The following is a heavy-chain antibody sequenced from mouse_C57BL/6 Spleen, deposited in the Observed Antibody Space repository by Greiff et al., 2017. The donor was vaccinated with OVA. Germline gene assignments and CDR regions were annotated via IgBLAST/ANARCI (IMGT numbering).Heavy chain of an antibody. CDR3: ARETYSNYDCDY. Sequence: EVKLLESGPGLVKPSQSLSLTCSVTGYSITSGYYWNWIRQFPGNKLEWMGYISYDGSNNYNPSLKNRISITRDTSKNQFFLKLNSVTTEDTATYYCARETYSNYDCDYWGQGTTLTVSS. CDR2: ISYDGSN. V-gene: IGHV3-6*01. CDR1: GYSITSGYY. J-gene: IGHJ2*01. D-gene: IGHD2-5*01.